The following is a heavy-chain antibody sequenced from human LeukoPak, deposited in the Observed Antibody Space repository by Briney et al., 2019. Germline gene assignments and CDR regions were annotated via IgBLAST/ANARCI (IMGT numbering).Heavy chain of an antibody. CDR1: GFTVSSNY. V-gene: IGHV3-53*01. CDR2: IYSGGST. CDR3: ARVLLSYSSSWSYYFDY. D-gene: IGHD6-13*01. J-gene: IGHJ4*02. Sequence: GGSLRLSCAASGFTVSSNYMSWVRQAPGKGLEWVSIIYSGGSTYYADSVKGRFTISRDNSKNTLYLQMNNLRAEDTAVFYCARVLLSYSSSWSYYFDYWGQGTLVTVSS.